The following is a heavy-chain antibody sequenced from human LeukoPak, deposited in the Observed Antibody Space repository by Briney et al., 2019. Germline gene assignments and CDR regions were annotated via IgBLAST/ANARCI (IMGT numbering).Heavy chain of an antibody. D-gene: IGHD3/OR15-3a*01. CDR1: GGSISSGGYY. CDR3: ARSLEDWFPI. Sequence: SQSLSLTCTVSGGSISSGGYYWSWVRQHPRKSLERIGYIYYSGSTYYNPSLKSRVTLSVDTSKNQFSLKLSSVTAADTAVYYCARSLEDWFPIWGQGTMVTV. J-gene: IGHJ3*02. CDR2: IYYSGST. V-gene: IGHV4-31*03.